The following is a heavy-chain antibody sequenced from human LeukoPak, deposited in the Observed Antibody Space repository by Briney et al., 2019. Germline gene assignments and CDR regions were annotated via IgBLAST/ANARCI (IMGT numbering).Heavy chain of an antibody. D-gene: IGHD2-15*01. CDR2: IRYDGSNK. CDR1: GFTFSSYG. V-gene: IGHV3-30*02. J-gene: IGHJ4*02. CDR3: AKDGGSLAVVVAAILDY. Sequence: GGSLRLSCAASGFTFSSYGMHWVRQAPGKGLEWVAFIRYDGSNKYYADSVKGRFTISRDNSKNTLYLQMNSLRAEDTAEYYCAKDGGSLAVVVAAILDYWGQGTLVTVSS.